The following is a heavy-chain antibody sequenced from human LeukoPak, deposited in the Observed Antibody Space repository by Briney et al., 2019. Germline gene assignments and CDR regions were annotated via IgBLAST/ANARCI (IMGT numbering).Heavy chain of an antibody. CDR2: IKQDGSEK. CDR1: GFTFSTYW. Sequence: GGSLRLPCGASGFTFSTYWMSWVRQAPGEGLEWGANIKQDGSEKYYVDSVKGRFTISRDNAKNSLYLQMYTLRAEDTAVYYCARGDSIPGCSTSKYYFDSWGQSSLVTLPA. CDR3: ARGDSIPGCSTSKYYFDS. D-gene: IGHD6-13*01. V-gene: IGHV3-7*01. J-gene: IGHJ4*01.